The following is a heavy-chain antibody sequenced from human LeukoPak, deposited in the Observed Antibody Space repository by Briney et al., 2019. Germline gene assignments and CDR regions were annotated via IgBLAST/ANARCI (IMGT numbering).Heavy chain of an antibody. V-gene: IGHV3-30*04. D-gene: IGHD1-26*01. CDR3: ARTVGASEGVDY. CDR1: GFTFSSYA. J-gene: IGHJ4*02. Sequence: PGGSLRLSCAASGFTFSSYAMHWVRQAPGKGLEWVALIPYDGSNKYYADSVKGRFTVSRGNSKNTLYLQMNSLRAEDAAVYYCARTVGASEGVDYWGQGTLVTVSS. CDR2: IPYDGSNK.